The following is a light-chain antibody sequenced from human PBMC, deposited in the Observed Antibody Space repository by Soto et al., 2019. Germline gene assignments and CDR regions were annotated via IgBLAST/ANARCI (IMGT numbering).Light chain of an antibody. CDR3: FSYAGSTYV. V-gene: IGLV2-23*02. Sequence: LTQPASVSGSPGQSITISCTGTSSDIGSYNYVAWYQQFPGKTPKLIIYEVRNRPSGVSNRFSGSKSGNTASLTISGLQAEDEADYYCFSYAGSTYVFGTGTKVTVL. J-gene: IGLJ1*01. CDR2: EVR. CDR1: SSDIGSYNY.